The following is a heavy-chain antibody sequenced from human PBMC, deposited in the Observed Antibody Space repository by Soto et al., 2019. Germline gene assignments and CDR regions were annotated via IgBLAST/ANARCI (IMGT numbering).Heavy chain of an antibody. CDR2: IFHSGNS. V-gene: IGHV4-38-2*02. CDR1: GSSMSGFY. CDR3: AREDDGMDV. J-gene: IGHJ6*02. Sequence: SETLSLTCAVSGSSMSGFYWGWVRQPPGKGLEWIGSIFHSGNSYYNPSLKSRVILSVDTSKNQFSLNLTAAIAADTAVYYCAREDDGMDVWGQGAPVTVSS.